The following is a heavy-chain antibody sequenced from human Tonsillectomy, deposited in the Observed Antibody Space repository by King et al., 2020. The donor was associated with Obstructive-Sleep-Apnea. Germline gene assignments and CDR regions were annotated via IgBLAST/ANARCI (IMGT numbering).Heavy chain of an antibody. J-gene: IGHJ4*02. D-gene: IGHD3-10*01. V-gene: IGHV3-13*01. Sequence: GGGGGGRGGWRRLSCAASGCTLSSYDMHWVRQVTGKGLEWVSAIGSGGDTYYPGPGKGRFTISRENAKNSLYLQMNSLPAGDTAVYYCARENRAYGSGRKYFDYWGQGTLVTVSS. CDR2: IGSGGDT. CDR3: ARENRAYGSGRKYFDY. CDR1: GCTLSSYD.